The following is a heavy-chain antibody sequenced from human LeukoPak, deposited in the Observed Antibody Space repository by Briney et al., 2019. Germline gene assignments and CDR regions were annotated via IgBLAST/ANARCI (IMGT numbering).Heavy chain of an antibody. CDR1: GYTFTSYG. J-gene: IGHJ6*03. V-gene: IGHV1-18*01. D-gene: IGHD6-13*01. Sequence: ASVKVSCKASGYTFTSYGISWVRQAPGQGLEWMGWISAYNGNTNYAQKLQGRVTVTTDTSTSTAYMELRSLRSDDTAVYYCARASSWHDYYYYYMDVWGKGTTVTVSS. CDR2: ISAYNGNT. CDR3: ARASSWHDYYYYYMDV.